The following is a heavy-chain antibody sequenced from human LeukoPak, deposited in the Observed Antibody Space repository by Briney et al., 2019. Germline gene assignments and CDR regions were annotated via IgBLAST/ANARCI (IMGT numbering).Heavy chain of an antibody. D-gene: IGHD6-19*01. V-gene: IGHV3-23*01. CDR1: GFTFSSYA. Sequence: GGSLRLSCAASGFTFSSYAMSWVRQAPGKGLEWVSAISGSGGSTYYADSVKGRFTISRDNSKNTLYLQMNSLRAEDTAVYYCAKDSGPGWIAVAGGGFDYWGQGTLVTVSS. CDR3: AKDSGPGWIAVAGGGFDY. CDR2: ISGSGGST. J-gene: IGHJ4*02.